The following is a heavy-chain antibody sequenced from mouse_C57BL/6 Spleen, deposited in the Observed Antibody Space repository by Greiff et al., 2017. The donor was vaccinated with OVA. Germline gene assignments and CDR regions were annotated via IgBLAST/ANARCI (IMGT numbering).Heavy chain of an antibody. CDR1: GYTFTSYW. CDR3: AREELRTGHFAY. CDR2: IYPGSGST. V-gene: IGHV1-55*01. D-gene: IGHD4-1*01. Sequence: VQLQQPGAELVKPGASVKMSCKASGYTFTSYWITWVKQRPGQGLEWIGDIYPGSGSTNYNEKFKSKATLTVDTSSSPAYMQLSSLTADDSAVYYCAREELRTGHFAYWGQGTLVTVAA. J-gene: IGHJ3*01.